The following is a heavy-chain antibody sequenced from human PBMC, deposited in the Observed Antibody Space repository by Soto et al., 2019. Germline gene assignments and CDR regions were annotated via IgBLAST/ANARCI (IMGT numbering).Heavy chain of an antibody. CDR2: IYYSGST. J-gene: IGHJ6*02. D-gene: IGHD4-17*01. CDR3: ARSQFYGESRHGTYGMDV. CDR1: GGSISSSSYY. Sequence: SETLSLTCTVSGGSISSSSYYWGWIRQPPGKGLEWIGSIYYSGSTYYNPSLKSRVTISVDTSKNQFSLKLSSVTAADTAVYYCARSQFYGESRHGTYGMDVWGQGTTVTVSS. V-gene: IGHV4-39*01.